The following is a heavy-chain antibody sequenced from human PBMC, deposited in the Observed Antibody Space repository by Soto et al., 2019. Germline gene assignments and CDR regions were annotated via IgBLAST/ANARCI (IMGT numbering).Heavy chain of an antibody. J-gene: IGHJ6*02. CDR3: AKSPGGLDGYNADYYGMDV. Sequence: EVHLLESGGDLVQPGGSLRLSCTASGLTFSTYAMSWVRQAPGKGLEWVSAIGGSGTGGRTYYADSVKGRFTISRDNSKNTVYLQMNSLRADYTAVYYGAKSPGGLDGYNADYYGMDVWGQGTTVTVSS. V-gene: IGHV3-23*01. CDR1: GLTFSTYA. CDR2: IGGSGTGGRT. D-gene: IGHD5-12*01.